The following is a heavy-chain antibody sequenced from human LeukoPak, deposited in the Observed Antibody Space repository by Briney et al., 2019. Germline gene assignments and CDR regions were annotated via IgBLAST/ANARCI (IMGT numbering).Heavy chain of an antibody. J-gene: IGHJ4*02. Sequence: ASVKVSCKASGYTFTGHYVHWLRQAPGQGLEWMGWINPNSGGTNYAQKFQGRVTMTRDTSISTAYMELSRLRSDDTAVYYCARVFESPSCYDYWGQGTLVTVSS. CDR3: ARVFESPSCYDY. CDR2: INPNSGGT. D-gene: IGHD2-2*01. CDR1: GYTFTGHY. V-gene: IGHV1-2*02.